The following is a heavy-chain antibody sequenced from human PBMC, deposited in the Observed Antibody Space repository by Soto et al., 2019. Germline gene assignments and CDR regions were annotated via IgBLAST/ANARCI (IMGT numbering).Heavy chain of an antibody. CDR2: IKQDGSEK. CDR3: VSRSSGTSGLVWFDP. D-gene: IGHD6-19*01. V-gene: IGHV3-7*01. Sequence: EVQLVESGGGLVQPGGSLRLSCAASGFTFSSYWMSWVRQAPGKGLEWVANIKQDGSEKYYVDSVKGRFTISRDNAKNSLYLQMNSLRAEDTAVYYCVSRSSGTSGLVWFDPWGQGTLVTVSS. J-gene: IGHJ5*02. CDR1: GFTFSSYW.